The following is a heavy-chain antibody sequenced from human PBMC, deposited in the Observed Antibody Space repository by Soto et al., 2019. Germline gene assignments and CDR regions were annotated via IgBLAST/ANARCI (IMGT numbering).Heavy chain of an antibody. D-gene: IGHD3-10*01. CDR2: ISAYNGNT. J-gene: IGHJ6*02. CDR1: GYTFTSYG. Sequence: ASVKVSCKASGYTFTSYGISWVRQAPGQGLEWMGWISAYNGNTNYAQKLQGRVTMTTDTSTSTAYMELRSLRSDDTAVYYCARGATHVLLWFGELLYGIDVWGQGTTVTVSS. V-gene: IGHV1-18*01. CDR3: ARGATHVLLWFGELLYGIDV.